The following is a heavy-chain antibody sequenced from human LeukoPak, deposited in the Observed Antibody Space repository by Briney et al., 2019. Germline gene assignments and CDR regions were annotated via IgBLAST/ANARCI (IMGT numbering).Heavy chain of an antibody. CDR1: GGSISSYY. D-gene: IGHD3-22*01. V-gene: IGHV3-11*01. CDR2: ISSSGSTI. Sequence: LSLTCTVSGGSISSYYWSWIRQAPGKGLEWVSYISSSGSTIYYADSVKGRFTISRDNAKNSLYLQMNSLRAEDTAVYYCAGMMYDSSGYPEWGQGTLVTVSS. J-gene: IGHJ4*02. CDR3: AGMMYDSSGYPE.